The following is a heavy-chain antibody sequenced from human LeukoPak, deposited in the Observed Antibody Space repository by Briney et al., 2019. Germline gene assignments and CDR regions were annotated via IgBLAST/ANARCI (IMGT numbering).Heavy chain of an antibody. V-gene: IGHV3-30*02. CDR3: AKDEERWLHHRTAFDY. CDR1: GFTFSSYG. D-gene: IGHD5-24*01. CDR2: IRYDGSNK. J-gene: IGHJ4*02. Sequence: GGSLRLSCAASGFTFSSYGMHWVRQAPGKGLEWVAFIRYDGSNKYYADSVKGRFTISRDNSKNTLYLQMNSLRAEDTAVYYCAKDEERWLHHRTAFDYWGQGTLVTVSS.